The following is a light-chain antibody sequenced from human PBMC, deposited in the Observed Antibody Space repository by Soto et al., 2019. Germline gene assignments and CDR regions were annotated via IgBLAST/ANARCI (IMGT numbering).Light chain of an antibody. CDR1: QSVSSS. CDR3: QQRSNWPVT. V-gene: IGKV3-11*01. Sequence: EIVLTQSPATLSSSPGERATLSCRASQSVSSSLAWYQQKPGQAPRLLIYGASNRAGGIPGRFSGSGSGTVFNLTISSLEPEDFAVYYCQQRSNWPVTFGQGTRLEI. J-gene: IGKJ5*01. CDR2: GAS.